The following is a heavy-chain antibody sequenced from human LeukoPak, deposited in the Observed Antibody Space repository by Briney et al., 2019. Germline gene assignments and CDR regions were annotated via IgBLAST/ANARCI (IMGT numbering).Heavy chain of an antibody. CDR1: GFTFSSYS. J-gene: IGHJ4*02. D-gene: IGHD4-17*01. Sequence: GGSLRLSCAASGFTFSSYSMHWVRQAPGKGLVWVSSISSSSSYIYYADSVKGRFTISRDNAKNSLYLQMNSLRAEDTAVYYCARDRFDYGDYYFDYWGQGTLVTVSS. V-gene: IGHV3-21*01. CDR3: ARDRFDYGDYYFDY. CDR2: ISSSSSYI.